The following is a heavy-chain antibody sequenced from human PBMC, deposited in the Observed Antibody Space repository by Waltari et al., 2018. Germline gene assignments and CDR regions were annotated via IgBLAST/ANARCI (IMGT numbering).Heavy chain of an antibody. D-gene: IGHD4-17*01. Sequence: EVQLLESGGGLVQPGGSLRLSCAASGLHFSSHAMSWVRPAPGKGLEWVSAIRGSGVSTYYADSVKGRFTISRDNSKNTLYLQMNSLRAEDTAVYYCAKDGGNGDYALWGYFDYWGQGTLVTVSS. CDR3: AKDGGNGDYALWGYFDY. J-gene: IGHJ4*02. CDR2: IRGSGVST. CDR1: GLHFSSHA. V-gene: IGHV3-23*01.